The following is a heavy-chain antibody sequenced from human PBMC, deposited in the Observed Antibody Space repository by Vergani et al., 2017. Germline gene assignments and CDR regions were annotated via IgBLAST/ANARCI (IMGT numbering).Heavy chain of an antibody. V-gene: IGHV4-39*01. CDR1: GASIRSSNYY. D-gene: IGHD6-19*01. Sequence: QLQLQESGPGLVKPSATLSLTCSVSGASIRSSNYYWGWIRQPPGKGLKWIASIYYSGSTYYNPSLKSRVTISVDTSKNQFSLKLSSVTAADTAVYSCARRSTVEWLVKLGWIDPWGQGILVTVSS. CDR3: ARRSTVEWLVKLGWIDP. CDR2: IYYSGST. J-gene: IGHJ5*02.